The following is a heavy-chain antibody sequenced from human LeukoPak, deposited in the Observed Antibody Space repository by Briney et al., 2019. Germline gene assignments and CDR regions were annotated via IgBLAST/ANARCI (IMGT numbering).Heavy chain of an antibody. CDR1: GFTFSNAW. D-gene: IGHD3-3*01. CDR3: TPGSITIFGVVIS. CDR2: IKSKSDGGTT. J-gene: IGHJ5*02. V-gene: IGHV3-15*01. Sequence: KPGGSLRLSCAASGFTFSNAWMSWVRQAPGKGREWVGGIKSKSDGGTTDYAAPVKGRFTSARDETKNTLYLQMNSLKTADTAVYYCTPGSITIFGVVISWGQGTLVTVSS.